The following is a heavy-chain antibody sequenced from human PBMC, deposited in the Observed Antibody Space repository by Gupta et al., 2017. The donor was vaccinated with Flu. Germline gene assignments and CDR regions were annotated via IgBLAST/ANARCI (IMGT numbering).Heavy chain of an antibody. V-gene: IGHV3-7*01. CDR1: TFRSYW. CDR3: AKSFGDFDTHYFYGMSV. Sequence: TFRSYWMTWVRQAPGKGLEWVANIKYDGSEKYYVDSVKGRFTISRDNANDSLVLEMSSLRGEDTAVYYCAKSFGDFDTHYFYGMSVWGHGTTVTVSS. J-gene: IGHJ6*02. CDR2: IKYDGSEK. D-gene: IGHD4-17*01.